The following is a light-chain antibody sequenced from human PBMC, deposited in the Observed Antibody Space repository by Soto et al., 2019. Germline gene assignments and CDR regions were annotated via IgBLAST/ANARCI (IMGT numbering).Light chain of an antibody. CDR1: NSDVGGYNF. CDR3: LSNAASNTFV. J-gene: IGLJ1*01. CDR2: DVT. V-gene: IGLV2-8*01. Sequence: QSALTQPPSASGSPGQSVTISCTGTNSDVGGYNFVSWYQQHAGKAPKLIIYDVTKRPSGVPDRFSGSKSGNTASLTVSGLQAEDEADYYCLSNAASNTFVFGTGTKVTVL.